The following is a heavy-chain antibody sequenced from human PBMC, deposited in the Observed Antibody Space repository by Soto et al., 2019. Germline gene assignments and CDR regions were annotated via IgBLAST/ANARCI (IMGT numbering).Heavy chain of an antibody. J-gene: IGHJ5*02. CDR2: IYYSGST. Sequence: NPSDTLSLTCTVSGGSISSHYWSWIRQPPGKGLEWIGYIYYSGSTNYNPSLKSRVTISVDTSKSQFSLKVRSVTAADTAVYYCASEVGSWRPTWFAPWGQGTLFTFS. CDR1: GGSISSHY. V-gene: IGHV4-59*11. D-gene: IGHD2-15*01. CDR3: ASEVGSWRPTWFAP.